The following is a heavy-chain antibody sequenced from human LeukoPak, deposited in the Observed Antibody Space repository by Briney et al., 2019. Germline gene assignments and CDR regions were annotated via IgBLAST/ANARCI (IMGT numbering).Heavy chain of an antibody. J-gene: IGHJ6*02. V-gene: IGHV1-69*05. CDR3: ARTENDYGNYYGMDV. D-gene: IGHD4-17*01. Sequence: VKVSCKASGGTFSSYAISWVRQAPGRGLEWMGGIIPIFGTANYAQKFQGRVTITTDESTSTAYMELSSLRSDDTAVYYCARTENDYGNYYGMDVWGQGTTVTVSS. CDR1: GGTFSSYA. CDR2: IIPIFGTA.